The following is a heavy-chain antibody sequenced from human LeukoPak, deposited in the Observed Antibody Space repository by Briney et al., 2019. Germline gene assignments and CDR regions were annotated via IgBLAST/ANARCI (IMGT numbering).Heavy chain of an antibody. V-gene: IGHV1-46*01. CDR2: INPSGGST. J-gene: IGHJ4*02. Sequence: GASVKVSCKASGYTFTSYYMHWVRQASGQGLEWMGLINPSGGSTSYAQKFQGRVTMTRDTSTSTVYMELSSLRSEDTAVYYCARVDCSGGSCYWFDYWGQGTLVTVSS. CDR3: ARVDCSGGSCYWFDY. CDR1: GYTFTSYY. D-gene: IGHD2-15*01.